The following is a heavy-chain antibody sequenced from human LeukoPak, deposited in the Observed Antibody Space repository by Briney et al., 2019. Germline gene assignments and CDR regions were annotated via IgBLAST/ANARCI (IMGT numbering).Heavy chain of an antibody. Sequence: GESLKISCKGSGYSFTSYWIGWVRQMPGKGLEWMGIIYPGDSDTRYSPSFQGQVTISADKSISTAYLQWSSLKASDTAMYYCARGSLRFLEWYSFDYWGQGTLVTVSS. J-gene: IGHJ4*02. CDR3: ARGSLRFLEWYSFDY. CDR1: GYSFTSYW. D-gene: IGHD3-3*01. CDR2: IYPGDSDT. V-gene: IGHV5-51*01.